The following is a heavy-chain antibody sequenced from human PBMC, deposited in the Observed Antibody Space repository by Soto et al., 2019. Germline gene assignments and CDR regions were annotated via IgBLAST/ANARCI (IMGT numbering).Heavy chain of an antibody. Sequence: PGGSLRLSCVVSGFTFNNYGINWVRQAPGKGLEWVSSVSKSGYTYYSDSVKGRFTISRDNAKNSVSLQMNTLRAEGTAVYYCAREDSIIIPAVSDFWGQGTLVTVSS. CDR2: VSKSGYT. CDR3: AREDSIIIPAVSDF. J-gene: IGHJ4*02. V-gene: IGHV3-21*01. CDR1: GFTFNNYG. D-gene: IGHD2-2*01.